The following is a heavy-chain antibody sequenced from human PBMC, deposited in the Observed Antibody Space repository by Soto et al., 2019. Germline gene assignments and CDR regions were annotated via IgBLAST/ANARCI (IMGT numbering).Heavy chain of an antibody. CDR1: GGSISSGGYS. Sequence: PSETLSLTCAVSGGSISSGGYSWSWIRQPPGKGLEWIGYIYHSGSTYYNPSLKSRVTISVDRSKNQFSLKLSSVTAADTAVYYCASGRGGYSGYDFTYWGQGTLVTVSS. CDR3: ASGRGGYSGYDFTY. CDR2: IYHSGST. J-gene: IGHJ4*02. D-gene: IGHD5-12*01. V-gene: IGHV4-30-2*01.